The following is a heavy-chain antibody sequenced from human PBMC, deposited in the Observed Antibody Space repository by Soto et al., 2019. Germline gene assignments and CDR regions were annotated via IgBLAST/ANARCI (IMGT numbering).Heavy chain of an antibody. J-gene: IGHJ5*02. V-gene: IGHV4-34*01. CDR2: INRSGRT. Sequence: QVQLQQWGEGLLKPSETLSLTCAVYGGSFSAYYWNCIRQPPGKGLEWIGEINRSGRTNYNPSLKSRVTISVDSSKNQFSLKLTSVTAADTAVYYCARGGVDMIRGGTGKRTWLDPWGQGTLVTVSS. CDR1: GGSFSAYY. CDR3: ARGGVDMIRGGTGKRTWLDP. D-gene: IGHD3-10*01.